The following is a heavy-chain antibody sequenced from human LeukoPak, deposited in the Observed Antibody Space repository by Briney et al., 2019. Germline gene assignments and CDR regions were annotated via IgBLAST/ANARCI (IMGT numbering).Heavy chain of an antibody. V-gene: IGHV4-34*01. Sequence: PSETLSLTCAVYGGSFSGYYWSWIRQPPGKGLEWIGEINHSGSTNYNPSLKSRVTISVDTSKNQFSLKLSSVTAADTAVYYCARGGIFGVVINDFDYWGQGTLVTVSS. CDR2: INHSGST. CDR1: GGSFSGYY. D-gene: IGHD3-3*01. J-gene: IGHJ4*02. CDR3: ARGGIFGVVINDFDY.